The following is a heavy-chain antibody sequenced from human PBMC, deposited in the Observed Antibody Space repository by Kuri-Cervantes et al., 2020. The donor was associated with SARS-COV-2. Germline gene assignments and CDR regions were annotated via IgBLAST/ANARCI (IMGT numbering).Heavy chain of an antibody. CDR1: GFTFSDYD. J-gene: IGHJ6*03. Sequence: GGSLRLSCASSGFTFSDYDMHWVRQAPGKGMEWVAVIWYDGRNTYYTGSVKGRFTISRDNSKNMLYLEVNSLRAEDTAVYYCARNHSMDVWGTGTAVRLL. V-gene: IGHV3-33*08. CDR3: ARNHSMDV. CDR2: IWYDGRNT.